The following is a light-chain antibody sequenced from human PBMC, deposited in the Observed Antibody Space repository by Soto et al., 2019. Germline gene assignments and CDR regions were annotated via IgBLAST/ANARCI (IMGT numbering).Light chain of an antibody. CDR1: QGISSY. CDR3: QHLNTLPVT. J-gene: IGKJ5*01. Sequence: DIQLTQSPSFLSASVGDRVTISCRASQGISSYLAWYQQTPGKAPKLLIYASSTLQSGFPSRFRGRGSGTEFTLTTGSLQTEEFTTDYSQHLNTLPVTFGQGTRLDI. V-gene: IGKV1-9*01. CDR2: ASS.